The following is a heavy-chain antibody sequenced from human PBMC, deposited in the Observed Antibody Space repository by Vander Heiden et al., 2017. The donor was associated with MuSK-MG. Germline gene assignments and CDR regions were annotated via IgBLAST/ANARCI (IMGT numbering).Heavy chain of an antibody. J-gene: IGHJ4*02. V-gene: IGHV1-8*02. D-gene: IGHD2-15*01. CDR1: EYTCTSYD. CDR2: INPDSGST. Sequence: QVQLVQPGAEVQKPGASATVSSMASEYTCTSYDIKWVRQDAGQELQWMGSINPDSGSTYYAQKVQGRVTMTRDTSMSTAYVELSSLRSEDTAVYYCARGRRWCSSSCYSELGGEYWGQGTPVTVSS. CDR3: ARGRRWCSSSCYSELGGEY.